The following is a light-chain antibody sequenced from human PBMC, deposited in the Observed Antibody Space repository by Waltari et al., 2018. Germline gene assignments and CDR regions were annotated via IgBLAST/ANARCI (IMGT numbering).Light chain of an antibody. CDR3: QSYDNNLSAV. CDR2: GHS. J-gene: IGLJ2*01. CDR1: SSEIGAGYD. Sequence: QSVLTQPPSVSGAPGPRVTISCTGRSSEIGAGYDVHWYQQLPGTAPKLLLHGHSKRPSGVPDRFSGSKSGTSASLAITGLQAEDEADYYCQSYDNNLSAVFGGGTKLTVL. V-gene: IGLV1-40*01.